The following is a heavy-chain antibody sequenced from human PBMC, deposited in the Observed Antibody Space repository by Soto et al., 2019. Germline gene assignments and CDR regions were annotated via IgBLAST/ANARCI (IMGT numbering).Heavy chain of an antibody. J-gene: IGHJ4*02. V-gene: IGHV4-39*01. CDR2: IHYSGST. CDR3: ASTKDETLYFDY. Sequence: QLQLQESGPGLVKPSETLSLTCSVSGDSISISSYYWGWVRQPPGKGLEWIGSIHYSGSTHYNPSLQSRVTISGDASKKQFSLKLGSVTAADTAMYYCASTKDETLYFDYWGQGNLLTVSS. D-gene: IGHD2-15*01. CDR1: GDSISISSYY.